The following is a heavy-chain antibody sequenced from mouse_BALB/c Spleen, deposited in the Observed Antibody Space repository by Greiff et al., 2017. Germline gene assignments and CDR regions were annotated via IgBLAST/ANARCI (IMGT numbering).Heavy chain of an antibody. CDR1: GYTFTSYW. Sequence: QVQLQQSGAELAKPGASVKMSCKASGYTFTSYWMHWVKQRPGQGLEWIGYINPSTGYTEYNQKFKDKATLTADKSSSTAYMQLSSLTSEDSAVYYCARRGGTNYLDDWGQGTTLTVSS. J-gene: IGHJ2*01. CDR2: INPSTGYT. D-gene: IGHD3-3*01. V-gene: IGHV1-7*01. CDR3: ARRGGTNYLDD.